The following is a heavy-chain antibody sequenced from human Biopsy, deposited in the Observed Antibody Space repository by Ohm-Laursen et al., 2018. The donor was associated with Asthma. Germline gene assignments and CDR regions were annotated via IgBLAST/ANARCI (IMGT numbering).Heavy chain of an antibody. CDR1: GGAIDSGAYY. CDR2: IYYSGST. D-gene: IGHD5-24*01. V-gene: IGHV4-30-4*08. Sequence: SETLSLTCTVSGGAIDSGAYYWSWIRQLPGKGLEWIGYIYYSGSTNYSPSLKSRVTISVDKSKNQFSLNLSAVTAADTAVYFCARVAVYGDIFFAIDVWGQGTTVSVS. J-gene: IGHJ6*02. CDR3: ARVAVYGDIFFAIDV.